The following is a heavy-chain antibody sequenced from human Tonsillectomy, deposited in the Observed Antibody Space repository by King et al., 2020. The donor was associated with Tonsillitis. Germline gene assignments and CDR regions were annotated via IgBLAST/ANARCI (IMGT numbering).Heavy chain of an antibody. Sequence: VQLQESGPGLVKPSETLSLTCTVSGGSISSYYWSWIRQPPGKGLEWIGYIYYSGSTNYNPSLKSRVTISVDTSKNQFSLKLSSVTAADTAVYYCARDIGYYDFWSGYYGYYYGMDVWGQGTTVTVSS. CDR2: IYYSGST. CDR1: GGSISSYY. V-gene: IGHV4-59*01. J-gene: IGHJ6*02. CDR3: ARDIGYYDFWSGYYGYYYGMDV. D-gene: IGHD3-3*01.